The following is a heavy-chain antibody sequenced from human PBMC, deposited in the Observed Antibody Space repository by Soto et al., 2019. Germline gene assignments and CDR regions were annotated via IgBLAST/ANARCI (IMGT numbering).Heavy chain of an antibody. CDR2: IIPIFGTA. D-gene: IGHD2-2*01. V-gene: IGHV1-69*13. CDR3: ARDKNSPGIVAVPAAIYYGMDV. Sequence: RASVKVSCKASGGTFSSYAISWVRQAPGQGLEWMGGIIPIFGTANYAQKFQGRVTITADESTSTAYMELSSLRSEDTAVYYCARDKNSPGIVAVPAAIYYGMDVWGQGTTVTVSS. J-gene: IGHJ6*02. CDR1: GGTFSSYA.